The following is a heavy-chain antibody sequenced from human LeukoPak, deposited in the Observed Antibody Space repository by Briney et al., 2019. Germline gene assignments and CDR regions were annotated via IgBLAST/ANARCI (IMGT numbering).Heavy chain of an antibody. D-gene: IGHD4-17*01. CDR1: GGSISSGGYY. J-gene: IGHJ6*04. CDR2: IYYSGST. CDR3: AREMTTVTTRYGMDV. V-gene: IGHV4-31*03. Sequence: SQTLSLTCTVSGGSISSGGYYWSWFRQHPGKALEWIGYIYYSGSTYYNPSLKSRVTISVDTSKNQFSLKLSSVTAADTAVYYCAREMTTVTTRYGMDVWGKGTTVTVSS.